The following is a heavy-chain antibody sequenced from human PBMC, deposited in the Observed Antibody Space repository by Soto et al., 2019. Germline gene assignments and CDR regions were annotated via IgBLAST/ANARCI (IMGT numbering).Heavy chain of an antibody. D-gene: IGHD3-10*01. CDR2: IYYSGST. J-gene: IGHJ4*02. V-gene: IGHV4-31*03. CDR3: ATYGSGTYKPTTFDY. Sequence: QVQLQESGPGLVKPSQTLSLTCTVSGGSISSGGYYWSWIRQHPGKGLGWIGYIYYSGSTYYNPSHNRRVTISVDTSKNQFALKLSSVTAADTAVDYCATYGSGTYKPTTFDYGGQGTLVTVSS. CDR1: GGSISSGGYY.